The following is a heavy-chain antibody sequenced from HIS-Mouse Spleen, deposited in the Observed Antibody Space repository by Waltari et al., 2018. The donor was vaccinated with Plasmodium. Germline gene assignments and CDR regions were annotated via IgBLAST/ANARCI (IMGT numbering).Heavy chain of an antibody. CDR3: ARLSIAVAGNFDY. CDR2: IDYSGST. D-gene: IGHD6-19*01. J-gene: IGHJ4*02. V-gene: IGHV4-39*01. Sequence: QLQLQESGPGLVKPSETLSLTCTVPGGSISSSSYSWGWIRQPPGKGLEWIGSIDYSGSTYYNPSLKSRVTISVDTSKNQFSLKLSSVTAADTAVYYCARLSIAVAGNFDYWGQGTLVTVSS. CDR1: GGSISSSSYS.